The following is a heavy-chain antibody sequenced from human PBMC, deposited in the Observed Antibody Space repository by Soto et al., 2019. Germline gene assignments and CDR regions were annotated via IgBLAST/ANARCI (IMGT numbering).Heavy chain of an antibody. CDR2: IYYSGST. J-gene: IGHJ5*02. CDR1: GGSISSYY. Sequence: SETLSLTCTVSGGSISSYYWSWIRQPPGKGLEWIGYIYYSGSTNYNPSLKSRVTISVDTSKNQFSLKLSSVTAADTAVYHCARGVTGTGWFDPWGQGTLVTVSS. D-gene: IGHD1-20*01. CDR3: ARGVTGTGWFDP. V-gene: IGHV4-59*01.